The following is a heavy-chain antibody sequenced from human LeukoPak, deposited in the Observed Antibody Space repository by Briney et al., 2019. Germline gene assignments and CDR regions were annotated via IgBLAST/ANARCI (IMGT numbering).Heavy chain of an antibody. J-gene: IGHJ6*02. CDR1: GIIFSAYG. Sequence: GGSLRLSCASSGIIFSAYGMHWVRQAPGKGLEWVAVISYDGRNKQYADSVKGRFTISRDNSGSKMFLKMNSLRAGDAAFYYCARTVSPGQHYYYGMDVWGQGATVIVSS. CDR3: ARTVSPGQHYYYGMDV. V-gene: IGHV3-33*01. CDR2: ISYDGRNK.